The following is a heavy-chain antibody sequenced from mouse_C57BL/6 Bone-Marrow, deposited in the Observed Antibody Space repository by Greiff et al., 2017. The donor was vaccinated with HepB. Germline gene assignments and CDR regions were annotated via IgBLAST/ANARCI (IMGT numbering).Heavy chain of an antibody. CDR2: IDPSDSYT. D-gene: IGHD1-1*02. V-gene: IGHV1-50*01. CDR1: GYTFTSYW. J-gene: IGHJ4*01. CDR3: ARSGWSYAMDY. Sequence: VQLQQPGAELVKPGASVKLSCKASGYTFTSYWMQWVKQRPGQGLEWIGEIDPSDSYTNYNQKFKGKATLTVDTSSSTAYMQLSSLTSEDSAVYYCARSGWSYAMDYWGQGTSVTVSS.